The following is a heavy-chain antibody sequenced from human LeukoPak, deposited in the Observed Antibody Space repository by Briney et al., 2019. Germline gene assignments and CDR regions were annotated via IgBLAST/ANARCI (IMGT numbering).Heavy chain of an antibody. Sequence: GGSLRLSCAASGFTFSNYAMSWVRQAPGKGLEWVAGISGTGGSTHYADSVKGRFTISRDNSKNTVYLQMRSLRVEHTAVYYCAKVVAGNIDYYFDYWGQGILVAVSS. V-gene: IGHV3-23*01. CDR3: AKVVAGNIDYYFDY. CDR2: ISGTGGST. D-gene: IGHD2/OR15-2a*01. J-gene: IGHJ4*02. CDR1: GFTFSNYA.